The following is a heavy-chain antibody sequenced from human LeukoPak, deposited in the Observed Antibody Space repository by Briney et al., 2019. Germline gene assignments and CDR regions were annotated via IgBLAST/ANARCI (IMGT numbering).Heavy chain of an antibody. D-gene: IGHD3-22*01. J-gene: IGHJ4*02. Sequence: GSLRLSCAASGFTFSSYSMNWVRQSPGKGLEWIGEVNHGGVTNYSPSLKSRVTISIDTSKIQFSLKLTSVTAADTAVYYCARGPPYHYDSSGYYRFDHWGQGTLVTVSS. CDR3: ARGPPYHYDSSGYYRFDH. CDR1: GFTFSSYS. V-gene: IGHV4-34*01. CDR2: VNHGGVT.